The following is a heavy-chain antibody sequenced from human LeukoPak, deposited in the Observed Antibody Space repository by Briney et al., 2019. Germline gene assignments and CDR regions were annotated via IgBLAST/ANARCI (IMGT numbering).Heavy chain of an antibody. Sequence: SGGSLRLSCAASGFTFSSYAMSWVRQAPGKGLEWVSAISGSGGSTYYADSVKGRFTISRGNSKNTLYLQMNSLRAEDTAVYYCAKDPYDFWTGYYGGNWFDPCGQGTLVTVSS. V-gene: IGHV3-23*01. CDR3: AKDPYDFWTGYYGGNWFDP. CDR2: ISGSGGST. J-gene: IGHJ5*02. CDR1: GFTFSSYA. D-gene: IGHD3-3*01.